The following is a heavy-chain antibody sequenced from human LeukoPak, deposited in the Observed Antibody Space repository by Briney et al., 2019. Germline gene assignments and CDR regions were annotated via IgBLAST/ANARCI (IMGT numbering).Heavy chain of an antibody. J-gene: IGHJ4*02. CDR1: GGSLSSSDW. CDR3: ARGMGTIFGVAFDYYFDI. D-gene: IGHD3-3*01. V-gene: IGHV4-4*02. Sequence: PSQTLSLTCAVSGGSLSSSDWWSWVRQPPGKGLEWIGEISHSGATNYDSSLKSRVTMSIDKSKKQFSLKLNSVTAADTAVYYCARGMGTIFGVAFDYYFDIWGQGTLVTVSS. CDR2: ISHSGAT.